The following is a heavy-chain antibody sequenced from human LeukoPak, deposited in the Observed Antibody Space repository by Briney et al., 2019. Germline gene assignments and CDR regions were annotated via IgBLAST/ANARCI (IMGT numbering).Heavy chain of an antibody. CDR3: ARGLTRSRSGRLKYLWVSKTGDPSYYYMDV. D-gene: IGHD7-27*01. Sequence: PSETLSLTCTVSGGSISSSSYYWGWIRQPPGKGLEWIGSIYYSGSTYYNPSLKSRVTISVDTSKNQFSLKLSSVTAADTAVYYCARGLTRSRSGRLKYLWVSKTGDPSYYYMDVWGKGTTITVSS. J-gene: IGHJ6*03. CDR1: GGSISSSSYY. V-gene: IGHV4-39*07. CDR2: IYYSGST.